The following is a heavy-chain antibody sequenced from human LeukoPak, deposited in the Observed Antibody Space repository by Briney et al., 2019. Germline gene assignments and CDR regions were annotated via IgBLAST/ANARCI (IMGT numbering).Heavy chain of an antibody. CDR3: ARRYYYDSSGYWAY. V-gene: IGHV4-39*01. Sequence: SETLSLTCTVSGGSISSSSYYWGWIRQPPEKGLEWIGSIYYSGSTYYNPSLKSRVTISVDTSKNQFSLKLSSVTAADTAVFSCARRYYYDSSGYWAYWGQGTLVTVSS. CDR1: GGSISSSSYY. J-gene: IGHJ4*02. D-gene: IGHD3-22*01. CDR2: IYYSGST.